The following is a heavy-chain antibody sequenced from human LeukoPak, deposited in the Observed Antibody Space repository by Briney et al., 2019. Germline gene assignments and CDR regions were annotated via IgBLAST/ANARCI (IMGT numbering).Heavy chain of an antibody. CDR1: GFTFSSYA. Sequence: GGSLRLSCAASGFTFSSYAMSWVRQAPGKGLEWVSAISGSGGSTYYADSVKGRFTISRDNSKNTLYLQMNSLSAEDTAIYYCAKDLKAGDGIWLNDCWGQGTLVTVSS. V-gene: IGHV3-23*01. D-gene: IGHD3-9*01. J-gene: IGHJ4*02. CDR3: AKDLKAGDGIWLNDC. CDR2: ISGSGGST.